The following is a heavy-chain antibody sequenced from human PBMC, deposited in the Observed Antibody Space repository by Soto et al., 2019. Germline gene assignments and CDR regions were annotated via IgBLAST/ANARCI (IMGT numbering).Heavy chain of an antibody. J-gene: IGHJ4*02. D-gene: IGHD5-12*01. CDR2: SYHSGST. V-gene: IGHV4-30-2*01. CDR3: AAGGGLPRYY. CDR1: GGSISSGGHS. Sequence: QLQLQESGSGLVKPSQTLSLTCAVSGGSISSGGHSWSWIRQPPGKGLEWIGYSYHSGSTYYNPSLKSRVTIAVDRSKNQFSLKLSSVTAADTAVYYCAAGGGLPRYYWGQGTLVTVSS.